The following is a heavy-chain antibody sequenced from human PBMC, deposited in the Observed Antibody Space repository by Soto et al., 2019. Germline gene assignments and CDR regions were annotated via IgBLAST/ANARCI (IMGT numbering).Heavy chain of an antibody. CDR3: ARNVDYVDP. CDR2: INTGNGNT. J-gene: IGHJ5*02. V-gene: IGHV1-3*04. D-gene: IGHD4-17*01. CDR1: GYTFTRYA. Sequence: QVQLVQSGAEVKKPGASVKVSCKASGYTFTRYAMHWVRQAPGQGLEWRGWINTGNGNTHYSQKFQGRVTFTRDASATTAYMELSSLTSEDTAVYYCARNVDYVDPWGQGTLVTVSS.